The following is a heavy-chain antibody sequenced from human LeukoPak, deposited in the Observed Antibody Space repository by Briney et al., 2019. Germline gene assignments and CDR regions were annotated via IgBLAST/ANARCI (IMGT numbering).Heavy chain of an antibody. V-gene: IGHV4-61*08. J-gene: IGHJ4*02. D-gene: IGHD3-16*01. CDR2: IYYIRNT. CDR3: ARQWGYFDY. CDR1: GGSVGSAGYY. Sequence: SETLSLTCTVSGGSVGSAGYYWSWIRQPPGGGLEWIGYIYYIRNTNYNPSLKSRVTISVDTSKNQFSLKLSSVTAADTAVYYCARQWGYFDYWGQGTLVTVSP.